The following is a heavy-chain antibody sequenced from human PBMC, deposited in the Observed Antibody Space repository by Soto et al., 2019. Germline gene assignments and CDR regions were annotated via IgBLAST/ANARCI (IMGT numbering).Heavy chain of an antibody. CDR2: IYYRGST. Sequence: QVQLQESGPGLVKPSQTLSLTCTVSGGSISSGDYYWSWIRQPPGKGLEWIGYIYYRGSTYYNPSLQSRVTISVDTSKNQFSLKLSSVTAADTAVYYCARGGYYDSSGYYSQNFDYWGQGTLVTVSS. CDR3: ARGGYYDSSGYYSQNFDY. J-gene: IGHJ4*02. D-gene: IGHD3-22*01. V-gene: IGHV4-30-4*01. CDR1: GGSISSGDYY.